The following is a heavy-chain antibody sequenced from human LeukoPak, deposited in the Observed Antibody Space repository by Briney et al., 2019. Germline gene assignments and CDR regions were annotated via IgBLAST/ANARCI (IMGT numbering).Heavy chain of an antibody. J-gene: IGHJ3*02. Sequence: SETLSLTCTVSGGSISSGSYYWSWIRQPAGKGLEWIGRIYTSGSTNYNPSLKSRVTISVDTSKNRFSLKLRSVTAADTAVYYCARESAGSYFAFDIWGQGTMVSVSS. D-gene: IGHD3-10*01. CDR3: ARESAGSYFAFDI. V-gene: IGHV4-61*02. CDR1: GGSISSGSYY. CDR2: IYTSGST.